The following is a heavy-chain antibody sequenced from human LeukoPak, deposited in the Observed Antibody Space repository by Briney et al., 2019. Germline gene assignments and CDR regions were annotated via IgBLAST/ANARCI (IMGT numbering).Heavy chain of an antibody. Sequence: SETLSLTRTVSGGSISSGDYYWSWIRQPPGKGLEWIGYIYYSGSTYYNPSLKSRVTISVDTSKNQFSLKLSSVTAADTAVYYCARVSGQWLVYYFDYWGQGTLVTVSS. J-gene: IGHJ4*02. CDR1: GGSISSGDYY. D-gene: IGHD6-19*01. CDR3: ARVSGQWLVYYFDY. V-gene: IGHV4-30-4*08. CDR2: IYYSGST.